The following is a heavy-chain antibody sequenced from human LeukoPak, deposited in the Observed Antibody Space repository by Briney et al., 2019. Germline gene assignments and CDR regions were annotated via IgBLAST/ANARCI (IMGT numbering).Heavy chain of an antibody. CDR2: IYYSGST. CDR1: GGSISSSSYY. CDR3: ARQLRGPNWFDP. J-gene: IGHJ5*02. Sequence: SETLSLTCTVSGGSISSSSYYWGWIRQPPGKGLEWIGSIYYSGSTYYNPSLKSRVTISVDTSKNQFSLKLSSVTAAGTAVYYCARQLRGPNWFDPWGQGTLVTVSS. V-gene: IGHV4-39*07. D-gene: IGHD1-7*01.